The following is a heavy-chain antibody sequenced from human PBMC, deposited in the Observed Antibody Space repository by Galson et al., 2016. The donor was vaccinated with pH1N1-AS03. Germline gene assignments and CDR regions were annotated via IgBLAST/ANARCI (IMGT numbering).Heavy chain of an antibody. CDR3: SRSPRIISVAGKFPSRFDP. D-gene: IGHD6-19*01. CDR2: AYYGENT. V-gene: IGHV4-38-2*02. J-gene: IGHJ5*02. CDR1: GYSITTSHY. Sequence: ETLSLTCTVSGYSITTSHYWGWIRQPPGKGLEWIGSAYYGENTDYSPSLKSRVTISLDTSKNQFSLNLNSVTAADTAVYYCSRSPRIISVAGKFPSRFDPWGQGTLVTVSS.